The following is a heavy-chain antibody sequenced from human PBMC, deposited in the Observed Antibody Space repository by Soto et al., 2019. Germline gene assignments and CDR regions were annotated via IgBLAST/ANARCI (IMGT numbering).Heavy chain of an antibody. CDR3: ARGKEVPIPGGMDV. CDR2: TYYRSKWYN. V-gene: IGHV6-1*01. CDR1: GDSVSSNSAA. D-gene: IGHD2-21*01. J-gene: IGHJ6*02. Sequence: SQTLSLTCVISGDSVSSNSAAWNWIRQSPSRGLEWLGRTYYRSKWYNDYAVSVKSRITINPDTSKNQFSLQLNSVTPGDTAVYYCARGKEVPIPGGMDVWGQGTTVTVSS.